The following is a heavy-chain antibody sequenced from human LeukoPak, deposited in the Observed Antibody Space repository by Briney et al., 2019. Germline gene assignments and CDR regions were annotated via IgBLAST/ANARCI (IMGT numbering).Heavy chain of an antibody. J-gene: IGHJ4*02. CDR3: ATPVARNYYFDY. D-gene: IGHD5-12*01. CDR1: VYTLTELS. CDR2: FDPEDGET. V-gene: IGHV1-24*01. Sequence: GASVKVSCKVSVYTLTELSMHWVRQAPGKGLEGMGGFDPEDGETIYAQKFQGRVTMTEDTSTDTAYMELSSLRSEDTAVYYCATPVARNYYFDYWGQGTLVTVSS.